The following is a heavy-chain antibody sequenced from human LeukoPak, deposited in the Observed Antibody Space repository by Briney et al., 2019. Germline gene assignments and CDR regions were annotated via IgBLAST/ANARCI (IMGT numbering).Heavy chain of an antibody. V-gene: IGHV1-3*03. CDR1: GYTFTSYA. Sequence: ASVKVSCKASGYTFTSYAMHWVRQPPGQRLEWMGWINAGNGNTKYSQEFQGRVTITRDTSASTAYMELSSLRSEDMAVYYCARGDFWSGYLDYWGQGTLVTVSS. CDR3: ARGDFWSGYLDY. CDR2: INAGNGNT. J-gene: IGHJ4*02. D-gene: IGHD3-3*01.